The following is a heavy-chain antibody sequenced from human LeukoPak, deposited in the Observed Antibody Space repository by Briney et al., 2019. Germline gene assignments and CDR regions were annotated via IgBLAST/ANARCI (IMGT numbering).Heavy chain of an antibody. J-gene: IGHJ3*02. D-gene: IGHD4-17*01. V-gene: IGHV3-74*01. Sequence: GGSLRLSCAASGFTFSSYWMSWVRQAPGKGLVWVSRINSDGSSTSYADSVKGRFTISRDNAKNALYLQMNSLRDEDTAVYYCARGTTVIRNALDIWGQGTLVTVSS. CDR1: GFTFSSYW. CDR2: INSDGSST. CDR3: ARGTTVIRNALDI.